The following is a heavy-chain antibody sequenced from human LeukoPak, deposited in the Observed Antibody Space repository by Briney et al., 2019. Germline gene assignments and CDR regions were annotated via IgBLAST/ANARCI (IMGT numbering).Heavy chain of an antibody. V-gene: IGHV4-59*01. CDR2: IYNSGST. J-gene: IGHJ5*02. Sequence: PSETLSLTCTVSGGSISSNYWSWIRQPPGKGLEWIGYIYNSGSTNYNPSLKSRVTILVDTSRNQFSLKLSSVTAADTAVYYCARDGSGYYTAWFDPWGQGTLVTVSS. CDR1: GGSISSNY. D-gene: IGHD3-3*01. CDR3: ARDGSGYYTAWFDP.